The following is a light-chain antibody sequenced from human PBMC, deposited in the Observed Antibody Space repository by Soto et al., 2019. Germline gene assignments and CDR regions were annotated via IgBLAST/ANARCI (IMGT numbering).Light chain of an antibody. Sequence: AIQLTQSPSSLSASVGDRVTITCRASQGISSALAWYQQKPGTAPKLLIYDASSLESGVPSRFSGSGSGTEFTLTISRLQPEDFATDYCQQFNSSPQTFGQGTKVEI. J-gene: IGKJ1*01. V-gene: IGKV1-13*02. CDR3: QQFNSSPQT. CDR2: DAS. CDR1: QGISSA.